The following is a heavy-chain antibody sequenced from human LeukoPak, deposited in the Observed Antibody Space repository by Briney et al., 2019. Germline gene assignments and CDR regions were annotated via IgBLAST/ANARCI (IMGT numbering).Heavy chain of an antibody. CDR3: TRKFPGTVYFDD. D-gene: IGHD1-1*01. CDR1: GFIFSSYE. CDR2: ISGSDGTI. Sequence: PGGSLRLSCVASGFIFSSYEMNWVRQAPGKGLEWVSFISGSDGTIYYADSVKGRFTISRDNAEKSVYLQMNSLRAEDTAVYYCTRKFPGTVYFDDWGQGTLVTVSS. V-gene: IGHV3-48*03. J-gene: IGHJ4*02.